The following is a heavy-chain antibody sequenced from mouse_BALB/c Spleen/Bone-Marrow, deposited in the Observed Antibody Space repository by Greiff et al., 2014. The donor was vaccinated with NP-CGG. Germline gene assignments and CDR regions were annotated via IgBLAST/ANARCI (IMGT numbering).Heavy chain of an antibody. J-gene: IGHJ4*01. Sequence: PLKESGGGLVKPGGSLKLSCAASGFTFRDYYIYWLRQTPEKRLEWGATISDGGNYSYYPDSVEGRFTISRDNAKNNLYLQMSSLKSEDTAMYYCARSRMRYGAMDYWGQGTSVTVFS. CDR3: ARSRMRYGAMDY. D-gene: IGHD2-10*02. CDR2: ISDGGNYS. CDR1: GFTFRDYY. V-gene: IGHV5-4*02.